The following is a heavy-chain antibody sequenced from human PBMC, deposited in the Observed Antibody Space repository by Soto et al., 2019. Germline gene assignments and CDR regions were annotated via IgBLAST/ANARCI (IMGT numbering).Heavy chain of an antibody. CDR2: IYYSGST. Sequence: SETLSLTCTVSGGSVSSGSYYWSWIRQPPGKGLEWIGYIYYSGSTDYNPSLKSRVTISVDTSKNQFSLKLSSVTAADTAVYYCARERVRKYYYDSSGYTYYFDYRGQGTLVTVSS. J-gene: IGHJ4*02. CDR1: GGSVSSGSYY. D-gene: IGHD3-22*01. CDR3: ARERVRKYYYDSSGYTYYFDY. V-gene: IGHV4-61*01.